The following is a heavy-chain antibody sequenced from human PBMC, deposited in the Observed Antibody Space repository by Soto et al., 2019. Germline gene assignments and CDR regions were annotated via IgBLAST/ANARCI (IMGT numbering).Heavy chain of an antibody. CDR1: GFTVSSNY. V-gene: IGHV3-66*04. Sequence: EVQLVESGGGLVQPGGSLRLSCAASGFTVSSNYMSWVRQAPGKGLEWVSVIYSGGSAYYADSVKGRFTISRDNSKNTLYLQMESLSAEVMAVYYCARHGYSYGGGYFGYWGQGTLVTVYS. D-gene: IGHD5-18*01. CDR2: IYSGGSA. CDR3: ARHGYSYGGGYFGY. J-gene: IGHJ4*02.